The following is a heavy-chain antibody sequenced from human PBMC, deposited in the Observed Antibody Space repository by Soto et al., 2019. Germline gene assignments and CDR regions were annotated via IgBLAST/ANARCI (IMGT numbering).Heavy chain of an antibody. CDR3: ARVGATNYYYGMDV. J-gene: IGHJ6*02. CDR1: GFTFSSYG. V-gene: IGHV3-30*03. Sequence: GGSLRLSCAAAGFTFSSYGMHWVRQAPGKGLEWVAVISYDGSNKYYADSVKGRFTISRDNSKNTLYLQMNSLRAEDTAVYYCARVGATNYYYGMDVWGQGTTVTVSS. D-gene: IGHD1-26*01. CDR2: ISYDGSNK.